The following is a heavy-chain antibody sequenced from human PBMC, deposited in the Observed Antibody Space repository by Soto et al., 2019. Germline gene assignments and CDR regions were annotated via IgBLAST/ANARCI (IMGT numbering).Heavy chain of an antibody. CDR1: VFTFSSYA. CDR3: AKDLTMVRGVPIDY. Sequence: GWSLRLSCAASVFTFSSYAMSWVRQAPGKGLEWVSAISGSGGSTYYADSVKGRFTISRGNSKNTLYLQMNSLRAEDTAVYYCAKDLTMVRGVPIDYWGQGTLVTVSS. V-gene: IGHV3-23*01. CDR2: ISGSGGST. D-gene: IGHD3-10*01. J-gene: IGHJ4*02.